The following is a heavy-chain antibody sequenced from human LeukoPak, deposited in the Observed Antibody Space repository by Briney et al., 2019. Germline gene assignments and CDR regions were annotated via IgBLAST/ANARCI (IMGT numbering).Heavy chain of an antibody. CDR1: GFTFSSYA. V-gene: IGHV3-30-3*01. CDR2: ISYDGSNK. J-gene: IGHJ4*02. D-gene: IGHD2-2*02. Sequence: GGSLRLSCAASGFTFSSYAMHWVRQAPGQGLEWVAVISYDGSNKYYADSVKGRFTISRDNSKNTLYLQMNSLRAEDTAVYYCARRAGDCSSTSCYTGGYYFDYWGQGTLVTVSS. CDR3: ARRAGDCSSTSCYTGGYYFDY.